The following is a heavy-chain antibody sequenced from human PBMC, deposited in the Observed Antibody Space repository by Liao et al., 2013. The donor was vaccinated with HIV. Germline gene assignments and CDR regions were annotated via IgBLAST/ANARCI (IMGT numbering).Heavy chain of an antibody. D-gene: IGHD1-20*01. CDR1: GGSFSGYY. J-gene: IGHJ5*02. V-gene: IGHV4-34*01. Sequence: QVQLQQWGAGLLKPSETLSLTCAVYGGSFSGYYWSWIRQPPGKGLEWIGEINHSGSTNYNPSLKSRVTISVDTSKNQFSLKLSSVTAADTAVYYCARGLYNWNPRNENWFDPWGQGTPGHRLL. CDR3: ARGLYNWNPRNENWFDP. CDR2: INHSGST.